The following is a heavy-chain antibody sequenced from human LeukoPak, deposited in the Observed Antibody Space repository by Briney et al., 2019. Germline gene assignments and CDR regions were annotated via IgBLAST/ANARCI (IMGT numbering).Heavy chain of an antibody. J-gene: IGHJ4*02. CDR1: GFTFRRYD. V-gene: IGHV3-23*01. CDR2: VSDSGRNT. Sequence: GGSLRLSCAASGFTFRRYDMTWVRQAPGKGLDWVSSVSDSGRNTYYADSVKGRFTISRDNSRNTLYLQMNSLRAEDTAVYYCAREYHDSSGYLDYWGQGTLVTVSS. CDR3: AREYHDSSGYLDY. D-gene: IGHD3-22*01.